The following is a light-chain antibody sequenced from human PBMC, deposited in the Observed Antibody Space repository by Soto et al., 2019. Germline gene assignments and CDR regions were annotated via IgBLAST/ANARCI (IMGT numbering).Light chain of an antibody. J-gene: IGLJ3*02. CDR1: SSDVGGYNY. V-gene: IGLV2-14*01. Sequence: QSALTQPASVSGSPGQSITISCTGTSSDVGGYNYVSWYQQHPGKAPKLMIYEVSNRPSGVSNRFSASKSGNTASLAISGLHAEDEADYYCSSYTTRSTVVFGGGTKVTVL. CDR3: SSYTTRSTVV. CDR2: EVS.